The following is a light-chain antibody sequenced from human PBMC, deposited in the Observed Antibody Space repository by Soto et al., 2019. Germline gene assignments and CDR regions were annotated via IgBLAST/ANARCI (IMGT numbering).Light chain of an antibody. V-gene: IGLV2-14*03. J-gene: IGLJ2*01. CDR2: DVS. Sequence: QSVLTQPASVSGSPGQSITISCTGTSSDVGGYNYVSWYQQHPGKAPKLMIYDVSNRPSGVANRFSGSKSGNTASLTISGLQAEDEADYYCSSYTGGSTVLFGGGTKVTVL. CDR1: SSDVGGYNY. CDR3: SSYTGGSTVL.